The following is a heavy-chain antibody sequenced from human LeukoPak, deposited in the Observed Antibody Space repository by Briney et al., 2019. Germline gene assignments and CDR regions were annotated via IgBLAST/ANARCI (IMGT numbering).Heavy chain of an antibody. J-gene: IGHJ4*02. V-gene: IGHV3-11*01. CDR3: ARDQTEGIAAAGVVDY. Sequence: YTDSVKGRFTISRDNAKKSLYLQMNSLRAEDTAVYYCARDQTEGIAAAGVVDYWGQGTPVTVSS. D-gene: IGHD6-13*01.